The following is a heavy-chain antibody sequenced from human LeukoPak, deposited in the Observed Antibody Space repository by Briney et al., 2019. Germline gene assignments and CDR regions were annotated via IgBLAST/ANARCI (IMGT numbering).Heavy chain of an antibody. J-gene: IGHJ4*02. V-gene: IGHV3-30*04. CDR3: AKECDASFYELDS. CDR1: GFTFSSHA. CDR2: ISHDGSDN. Sequence: GGSLRLSCAASGFTFSSHAIHWARQTHWGLEWVAVISHDGSDNRYADSVRGRVTISRDNSRNMVYLQFSSLTTDDTARYYCAKECDASFYELDSWGQGTHVTVSS. D-gene: IGHD3-10*01.